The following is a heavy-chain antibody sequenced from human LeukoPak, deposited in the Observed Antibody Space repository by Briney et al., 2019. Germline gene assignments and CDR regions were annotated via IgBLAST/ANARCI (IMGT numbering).Heavy chain of an antibody. Sequence: GASVKVSCKASGYTFTSYDINWVRQATGQGLEWMGWMNLNSGNTGYAQKFQGRVTMTRNTSISTAYMELSSLRSEDTAVYYCARTYYDSSGYYSLGVFDYWGQGTQVTVSS. V-gene: IGHV1-8*01. CDR2: MNLNSGNT. CDR3: ARTYYDSSGYYSLGVFDY. D-gene: IGHD3-22*01. J-gene: IGHJ4*02. CDR1: GYTFTSYD.